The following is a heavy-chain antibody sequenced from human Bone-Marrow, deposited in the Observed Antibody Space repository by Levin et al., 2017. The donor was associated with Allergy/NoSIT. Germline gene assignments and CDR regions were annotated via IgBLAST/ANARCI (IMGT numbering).Heavy chain of an antibody. J-gene: IGHJ3*02. D-gene: IGHD3-22*01. Sequence: SETLSLTCSVSGGSIRSGGYYWSWIRQHPGKGLEWIGYISYSGSTYYNPSLKNRLTISVDTSKNQFSLKLNSVTAADTALYYCARAPYDSSGYFIVAFDIWGQGTMVTVSS. CDR2: ISYSGST. V-gene: IGHV4-31*03. CDR1: GGSIRSGGYY. CDR3: ARAPYDSSGYFIVAFDI.